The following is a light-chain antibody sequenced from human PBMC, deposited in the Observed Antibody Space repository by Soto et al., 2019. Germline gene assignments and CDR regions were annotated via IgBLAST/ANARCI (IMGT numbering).Light chain of an antibody. V-gene: IGKV1-9*01. J-gene: IGKJ3*01. CDR3: QQGNRFPLS. CDR2: AAS. Sequence: DIQLTQSPSFLSAFVGDRVTITCRASQGISSSLAWYQQRPGKAPKLLISAASTLRSGVPSRFSGSGSGTRFPLTIIRLEPEGFATYFCQQGNRFPLSIGPGTKVDFK. CDR1: QGISSS.